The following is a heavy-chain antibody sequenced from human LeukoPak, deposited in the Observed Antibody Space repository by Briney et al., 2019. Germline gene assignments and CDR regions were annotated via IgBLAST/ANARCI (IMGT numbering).Heavy chain of an antibody. CDR3: ARDRYCSGGSCYPYYYYMDV. D-gene: IGHD2-15*01. CDR2: ICYSGST. Sequence: SETLSLTCTVSGGSISSGGYYWSWIRQHPGKGLEWIGYICYSGSTYYNPSLKSRVTISVDTSKNQFSLKLSSVTAADTAVYYCARDRYCSGGSCYPYYYYMDVWGKGTTVTVSS. J-gene: IGHJ6*03. CDR1: GGSISSGGYY. V-gene: IGHV4-31*03.